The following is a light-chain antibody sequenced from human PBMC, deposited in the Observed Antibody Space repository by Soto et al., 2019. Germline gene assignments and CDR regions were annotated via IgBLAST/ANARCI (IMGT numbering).Light chain of an antibody. J-gene: IGKJ3*01. Sequence: EIVLTQSPGTLSLSPGERATLSCWASQSISSNYLAWYQQKPGQPPRLLISGSSIRATGIPKRFSGSASGTNFTLTISSLEPEDFAVFYCQQYGSSPFTLGPGTKVDFK. CDR1: QSISSNY. CDR3: QQYGSSPFT. V-gene: IGKV3-20*01. CDR2: GSS.